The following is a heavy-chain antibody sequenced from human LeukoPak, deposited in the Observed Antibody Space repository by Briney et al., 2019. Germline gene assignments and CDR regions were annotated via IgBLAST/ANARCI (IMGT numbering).Heavy chain of an antibody. Sequence: GESLKISCKGSGYSFTSYWIGWVRQMPGKGLEWMGIIYPGASDTRYRPSFQGQVTISADKSISTAYLQWNSLKASDTAMYYCARSRDGYNYYYFDYWGQGTLVTVSS. CDR3: ARSRDGYNYYYFDY. CDR1: GYSFTSYW. CDR2: IYPGASDT. D-gene: IGHD5-24*01. J-gene: IGHJ4*02. V-gene: IGHV5-51*01.